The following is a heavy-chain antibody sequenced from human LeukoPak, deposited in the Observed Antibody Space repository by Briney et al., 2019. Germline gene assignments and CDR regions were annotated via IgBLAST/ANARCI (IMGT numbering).Heavy chain of an antibody. CDR1: GYTFTNYW. V-gene: IGHV5-51*06. CDR3: ASRGIYGMDV. D-gene: IGHD1-14*01. Sequence: GESLKISCKGSGYTFTNYWIGWVRQMPGKRLECMGIIYPGDSDTRYSPSFQGHVTISADMSINTAYPQWSSLMASDTAMYYCASRGIYGMDVWGQGTTVTVSS. CDR2: IYPGDSDT. J-gene: IGHJ6*02.